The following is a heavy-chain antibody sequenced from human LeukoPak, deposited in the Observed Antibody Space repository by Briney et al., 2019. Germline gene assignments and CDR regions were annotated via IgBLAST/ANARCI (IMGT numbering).Heavy chain of an antibody. CDR2: IYYSGST. CDR1: GASISSYY. V-gene: IGHV4-59*01. D-gene: IGHD3-10*01. CDR3: ATASFGYFQH. Sequence: SETLSLTCTVSGASISSYYWSWTRQPPGKGLEWIGYIYYSGSTNYNPSLKSRVTMSLDTSKNQFSLRLSSVTAADTAVFYCATASFGYFQHWGQGTLVTVSS. J-gene: IGHJ1*01.